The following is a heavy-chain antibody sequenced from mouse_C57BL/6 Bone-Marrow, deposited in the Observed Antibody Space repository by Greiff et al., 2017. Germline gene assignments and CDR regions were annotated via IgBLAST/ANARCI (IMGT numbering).Heavy chain of an antibody. CDR3: TSTIWFAY. CDR2: IDPENGDT. CDR1: GFNIKDAY. J-gene: IGHJ3*01. V-gene: IGHV14-4*01. D-gene: IGHD2-1*01. Sequence: EVQLQQSGAELVRPGDSVKLSCTASGFNIKDAYMHWVQPRPEPGLEWIGWIDPENGDTESASKFPGKATITANTSSNTAYLQLSILTSEDTAVYYCTSTIWFAYWGQGTLVTVSA.